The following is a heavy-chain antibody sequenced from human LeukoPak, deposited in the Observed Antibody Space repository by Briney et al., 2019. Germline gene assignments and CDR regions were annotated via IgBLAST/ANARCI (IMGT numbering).Heavy chain of an antibody. CDR1: GYTFTGYY. J-gene: IGHJ4*02. Sequence: ASVKVSCKASGYTFTGYYMHWVRQAPGQGLEWMGRINPNSGGTNYAQKFQGRVTMTRDTSISTAYMELSRLRSDDTAVYYCARSRDYSNYGSFFDYWGQGTLVTVSS. D-gene: IGHD4-11*01. CDR2: INPNSGGT. V-gene: IGHV1-2*06. CDR3: ARSRDYSNYGSFFDY.